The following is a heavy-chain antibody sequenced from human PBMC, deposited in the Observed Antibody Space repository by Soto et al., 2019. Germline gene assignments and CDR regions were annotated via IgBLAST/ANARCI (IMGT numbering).Heavy chain of an antibody. V-gene: IGHV4-4*07. Sequence: SETLSLTCTVSGGSISSYYWSWIRQPAGKGLEWIGCIYTSGSTNYNPSLKSRVTMSVDTSKNQFSLKLSSVTAADTAVYYCERGPPFYYYGSGSYDVMDVWVQGTTVSVSS. J-gene: IGHJ6*02. CDR2: IYTSGST. CDR1: GGSISSYY. CDR3: ERGPPFYYYGSGSYDVMDV. D-gene: IGHD3-10*01.